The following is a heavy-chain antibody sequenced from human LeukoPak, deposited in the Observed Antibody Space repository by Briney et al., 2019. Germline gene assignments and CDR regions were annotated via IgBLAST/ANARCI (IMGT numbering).Heavy chain of an antibody. CDR2: IRYDGSNK. CDR3: AKGKLDGYNYGLDY. CDR1: GFTFSSYG. J-gene: IGHJ4*02. V-gene: IGHV3-30*02. D-gene: IGHD5-18*01. Sequence: GGSLRLSCAASGFTFSSYGMHWVRQAPGKGLEWVAFIRYDGSNKYYADSVKGRFTISRDNSKNTLYLQMNSLRAEDTAVYYCAKGKLDGYNYGLDYWGQGTLVTVSS.